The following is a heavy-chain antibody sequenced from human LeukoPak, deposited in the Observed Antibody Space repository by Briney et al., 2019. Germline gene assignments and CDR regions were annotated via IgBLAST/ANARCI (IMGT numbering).Heavy chain of an antibody. CDR3: ATGQYSWSTYYSDD. D-gene: IGHD1-26*01. CDR2: IKKDGSEK. Sequence: PGGSLRLSCAASGFTFSRYWMGWVRQAPGKELEWVANIKKDGSEKYYVDSVKGRFTISRDNAQNSLYLQMNSLRAEDTAVYYCATGQYSWSTYYSDDWGQGTLVTVSS. CDR1: GFTFSRYW. J-gene: IGHJ4*02. V-gene: IGHV3-7*01.